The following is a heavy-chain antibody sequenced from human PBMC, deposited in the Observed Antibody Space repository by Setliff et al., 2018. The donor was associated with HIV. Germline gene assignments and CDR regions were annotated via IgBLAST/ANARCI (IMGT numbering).Heavy chain of an antibody. Sequence: PSETLSLTCAIFGGSFTDYYCWSWVRQSPGKGLEWIGEIDHSGIINYNPSLKSCVTMSVDTSKRQFSLNLTSVTAADTAIYYCARERLSPRGFFFSYIDVWGKGTPVTVSS. D-gene: IGHD1-26*01. J-gene: IGHJ6*04. CDR2: IDHSGII. CDR3: ARERLSPRGFFFSYIDV. CDR1: GGSFTDYY. V-gene: IGHV4-34*01.